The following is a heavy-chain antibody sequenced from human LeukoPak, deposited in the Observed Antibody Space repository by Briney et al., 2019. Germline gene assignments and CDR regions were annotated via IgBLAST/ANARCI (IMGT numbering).Heavy chain of an antibody. CDR1: GFTFSSYA. CDR2: ISGSGGST. CDR3: AKDGKVAGYEPYFDY. V-gene: IGHV3-23*01. J-gene: IGHJ4*02. Sequence: GGSLRLSCAASGFTFSSYAMSWVRQPPGKGREWVSAISGSGGSTYYADSVKGRFTISRDNSKNTLYLQMTSLRAEDTAVYYCAKDGKVAGYEPYFDYWGQGTLVTVSS. D-gene: IGHD6-19*01.